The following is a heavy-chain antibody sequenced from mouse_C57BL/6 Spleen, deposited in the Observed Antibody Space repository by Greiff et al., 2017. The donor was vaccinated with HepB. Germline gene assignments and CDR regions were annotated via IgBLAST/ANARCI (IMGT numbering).Heavy chain of an antibody. CDR3: ANRPPCYGSSYWYFDV. CDR2: IWGDGST. D-gene: IGHD1-1*01. V-gene: IGHV2-3*01. CDR1: GFSLTSYG. Sequence: VKVVESGPGLVAPSQSLSITCTVSGFSLTSYGVSWVRQPPGKGLEWLGVIWGDGSTNYHSALISRLSISKDNSKSQVFLKLNRLQTDDTATYYCANRPPCYGSSYWYFDVWGTGTTVTVSS. J-gene: IGHJ1*03.